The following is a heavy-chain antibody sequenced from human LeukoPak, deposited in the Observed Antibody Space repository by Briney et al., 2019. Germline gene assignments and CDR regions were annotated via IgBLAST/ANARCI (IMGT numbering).Heavy chain of an antibody. D-gene: IGHD3-22*01. CDR2: IIPIFGTA. Sequence: SVKVSCKASGGTFSSYAISWVRQAPGQGLEWMGGIIPIFGTANYAQKFQGRVTITADESTSTAYMELSSLRSEDTAVYYCARESRYYDSSGYYFWFDPWGQGTLVTVSS. J-gene: IGHJ5*02. V-gene: IGHV1-69*13. CDR3: ARESRYYDSSGYYFWFDP. CDR1: GGTFSSYA.